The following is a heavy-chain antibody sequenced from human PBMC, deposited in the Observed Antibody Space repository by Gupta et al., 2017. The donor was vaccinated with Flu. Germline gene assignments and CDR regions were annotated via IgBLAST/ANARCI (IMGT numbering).Heavy chain of an antibody. CDR1: GGSISSRSYY. V-gene: IGHV4-39*01. Sequence: QLQLQESGPGLVKPSETLSLTCTVSGGSISSRSYYWGWIRQPPGKGLEWIGSIYYSGSTYYNPSLKSRVTISVDTSRKQCSLKRSSVTAADTAVYYCVRQHCSSNICYRWEWRNYGMDVWGQGTTVTVSS. CDR3: VRQHCSSNICYRWEWRNYGMDV. CDR2: IYYSGST. J-gene: IGHJ6*02. D-gene: IGHD2-2*01.